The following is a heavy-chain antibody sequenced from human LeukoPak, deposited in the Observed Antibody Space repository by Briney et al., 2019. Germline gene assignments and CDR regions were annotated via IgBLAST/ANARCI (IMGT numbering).Heavy chain of an antibody. CDR3: ARLRRNSDRSDFFYYYDH. V-gene: IGHV3-21*01. CDR2: VNTVSSYI. CDR1: GFTFSDYS. D-gene: IGHD3-22*01. Sequence: GGSLRLSCAAAGFTFSDYSMNWVRQAPGKGLEWVASVNTVSSYIYYADSMRGRFTISRDNAKNSLFLQMNSLRAEDTAVYYCARLRRNSDRSDFFYYYDHWGQGTLVTVSS. J-gene: IGHJ4*02.